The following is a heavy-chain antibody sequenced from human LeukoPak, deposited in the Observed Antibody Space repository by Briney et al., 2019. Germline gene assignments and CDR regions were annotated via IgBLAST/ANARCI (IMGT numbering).Heavy chain of an antibody. CDR3: ASVYYDFWSGYYPFDY. J-gene: IGHJ4*02. V-gene: IGHV3-7*01. Sequence: GGSLRLSCAASGFTFSSYWMSWVRQAPGKGLEWVANIKQDGSEKYYVNSVRGRFTISRDNAKNSLYLQMNSLRAEDTAVYYCASVYYDFWSGYYPFDYWGQGTLLTVSS. CDR1: GFTFSSYW. CDR2: IKQDGSEK. D-gene: IGHD3-3*01.